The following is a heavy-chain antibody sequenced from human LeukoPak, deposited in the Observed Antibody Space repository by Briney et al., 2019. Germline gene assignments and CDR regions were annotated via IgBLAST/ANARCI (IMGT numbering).Heavy chain of an antibody. CDR1: GFTFSDYY. V-gene: IGHV3-11*01. D-gene: IGHD3-22*01. Sequence: GGSLRLSCAASGFTFSDYYMSWIRQAPGKGLEWVSYISSSGSTIYYADSVRGRFTISRDNAKNSLYLQMNSLRAEDTAVYYCARDLSSGYNDRNYYYGMDVWGQGTTVTVSS. J-gene: IGHJ6*02. CDR3: ARDLSSGYNDRNYYYGMDV. CDR2: ISSSGSTI.